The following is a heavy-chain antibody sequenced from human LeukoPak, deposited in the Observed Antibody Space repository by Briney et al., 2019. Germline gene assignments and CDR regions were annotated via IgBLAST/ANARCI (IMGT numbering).Heavy chain of an antibody. CDR3: ARLHCSSTSCYAYFDY. Sequence: GASVKVSCKASGYTFTGYYMHWVRQAPGQGLEWMGWINPNSGGTNYAQKFQGRVTMTRDTSISTAYMELSRLRSDDTAVYYCARLHCSSTSCYAYFDYWGQGTLVTVSS. V-gene: IGHV1-2*02. J-gene: IGHJ4*02. CDR1: GYTFTGYY. D-gene: IGHD2-2*01. CDR2: INPNSGGT.